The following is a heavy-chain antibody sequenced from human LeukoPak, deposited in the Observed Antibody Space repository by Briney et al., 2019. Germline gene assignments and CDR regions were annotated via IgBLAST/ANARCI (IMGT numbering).Heavy chain of an antibody. Sequence: PGGSLRLSCAASGFTFSSYWMSWVRQAPGKGLEWVANIKQDGSEKYYVDSVKGRFTISRDNAKNSLYLQMNSLRAEDTAVYYCARDPGIGLTSYYMDVWGKGATVTVSS. CDR1: GFTFSSYW. J-gene: IGHJ6*03. CDR2: IKQDGSEK. CDR3: ARDPGIGLTSYYMDV. V-gene: IGHV3-7*01. D-gene: IGHD6-13*01.